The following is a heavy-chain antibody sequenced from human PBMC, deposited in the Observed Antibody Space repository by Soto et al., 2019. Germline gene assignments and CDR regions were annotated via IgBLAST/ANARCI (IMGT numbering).Heavy chain of an antibody. CDR2: ISYDGSNK. CDR3: ARAHNWNDAEGMDV. CDR1: GFTFSSYA. V-gene: IGHV3-30-3*01. J-gene: IGHJ6*02. D-gene: IGHD1-20*01. Sequence: QVQLVESGGGVVQPGRSLRLSCAASGFTFSSYAMHWVRQAPGKGLEWVAVISYDGSNKYYADSVKGRFTISRDNSKNTLYLQMNSLRAEDTAVYYCARAHNWNDAEGMDVWGQGTTVTVSS.